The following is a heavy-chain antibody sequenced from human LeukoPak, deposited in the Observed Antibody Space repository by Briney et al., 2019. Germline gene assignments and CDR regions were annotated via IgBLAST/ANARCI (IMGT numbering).Heavy chain of an antibody. CDR2: TDTSGRYV. CDR3: ARGRSITLLRGVAMSDGFDI. CDR1: GFTFSNYG. Sequence: AGTLSLSCAASGFTFSNYGMNWVRKAPGKGLEWVSFTDTSGRYVYYGDSVKGRFTISRDNAKNFLFLQMNGLSAEDTALYYCARGRSITLLRGVAMSDGFDIWGQGAMVAVSS. V-gene: IGHV3-21*06. D-gene: IGHD3-10*01. J-gene: IGHJ3*02.